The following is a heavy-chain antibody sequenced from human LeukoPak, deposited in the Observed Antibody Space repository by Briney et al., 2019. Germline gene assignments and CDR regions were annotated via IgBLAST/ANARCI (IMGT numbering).Heavy chain of an antibody. V-gene: IGHV3-48*04. CDR1: GFAFNTYS. CDR3: AKKDFVVVPPAMEPPFYMDV. CDR2: ISSSSSTI. Sequence: PGGSLRLSCAASGFAFNTYSINWVRQAPGKGLEWLSYISSSSSTIYYADSVKGRFTVSRDNAKNSVYLQMDSLRAEDTALYYCAKKDFVVVPPAMEPPFYMDVWGKGTTVTVSS. J-gene: IGHJ6*03. D-gene: IGHD2-2*01.